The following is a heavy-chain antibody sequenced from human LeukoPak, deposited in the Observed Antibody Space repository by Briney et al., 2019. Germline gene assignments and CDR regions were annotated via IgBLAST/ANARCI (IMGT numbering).Heavy chain of an antibody. D-gene: IGHD6-13*01. V-gene: IGHV1-2*02. CDR2: INPKSGGT. CDR3: ASEVFSSSWYGGFDY. Sequence: ASVKVSCKASGYSFTGHYMHWVRQAPGQGLEWMGWINPKSGGTNYAQKFQGRVTMTRDTSISTAYMELSRLRSDDTAVYYCASEVFSSSWYGGFDYWGQGTLVTVSS. J-gene: IGHJ4*02. CDR1: GYSFTGHY.